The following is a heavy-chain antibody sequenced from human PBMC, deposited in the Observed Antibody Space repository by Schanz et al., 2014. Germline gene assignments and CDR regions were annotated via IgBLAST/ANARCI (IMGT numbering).Heavy chain of an antibody. CDR2: IYHSGST. CDR1: SYSISSAYY. D-gene: IGHD2-8*01. V-gene: IGHV4-38-2*02. J-gene: IGHJ3*02. Sequence: QVQLQESGPGLVKPSETLSLTCTVSSYSISSAYYWGWIRQPPGKGLEWIGTIYHSGSTYYNPSLNSPLPIAVDISKTQFSQNQSSVTAADTAMYYCAKTNTLLHPWAFDIWGLGTMVTVSS. CDR3: AKTNTLLHPWAFDI.